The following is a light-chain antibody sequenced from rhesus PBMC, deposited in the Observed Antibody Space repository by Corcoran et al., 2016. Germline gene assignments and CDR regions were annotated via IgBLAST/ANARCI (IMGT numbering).Light chain of an antibody. CDR1: QGISSW. CDR2: TAS. V-gene: IGKV1-22*01. J-gene: IGKJ4*01. Sequence: DIQMTQSPSSLSASVGDTVTITCQASQGISSWLAWYQLKPGKAPKFLIYTASILQSGVPSRFSGRGSGTDFSLTISSLQPEDFATYYCLQYSSSPLTFGGGTKVEIK. CDR3: LQYSSSPLT.